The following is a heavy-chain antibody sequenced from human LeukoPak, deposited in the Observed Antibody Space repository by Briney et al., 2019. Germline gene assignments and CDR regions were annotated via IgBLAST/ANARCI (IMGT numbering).Heavy chain of an antibody. D-gene: IGHD3-22*01. CDR1: GFVFGHSW. CDR3: VRDRGYSTFDY. Sequence: GGSLRLSCEASGFVFGHSWMSWVRQAPGKGLEWVANINLDGSEINYLDALTGRLTISRDNAKDSLYLQMNGLRAEDTAVYFCVRDRGYSTFDYWGQGTLVTVSS. J-gene: IGHJ4*02. V-gene: IGHV3-7*03. CDR2: INLDGSEI.